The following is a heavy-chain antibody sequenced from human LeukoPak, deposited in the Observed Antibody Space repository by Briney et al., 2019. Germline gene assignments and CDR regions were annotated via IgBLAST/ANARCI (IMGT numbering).Heavy chain of an antibody. J-gene: IGHJ5*02. CDR1: GYTFTGYY. CDR2: INPNSGGT. V-gene: IGHV1-2*02. D-gene: IGHD6-13*01. CDR3: AKEGYSSSWYSWFDP. Sequence: ASVKVSCKASGYTFTGYYMHWVRQAPGQGLEWMGWINPNSGGTNYAQKFQGRVTMTRDTSISTAYMELSRLRSDDTAVYYCAKEGYSSSWYSWFDPWGQGTLVTVSS.